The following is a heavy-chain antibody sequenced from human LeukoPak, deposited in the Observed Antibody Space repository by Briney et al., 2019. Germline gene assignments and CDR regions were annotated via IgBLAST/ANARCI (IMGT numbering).Heavy chain of an antibody. CDR2: INHSGST. J-gene: IGHJ5*02. D-gene: IGHD3-3*01. CDR1: GGSFSGHY. CDR3: ARAPYYDFWSSYPTKLRANWFDP. V-gene: IGHV4-34*01. Sequence: SETLSLTCAVYGGSFSGHYWSWIRQPPGKGLEWIGEINHSGSTNYNPSLKSRVTISVDTSKNQFSLKLSSVTAADTAVYYCARAPYYDFWSSYPTKLRANWFDPWGQGTPVTVSS.